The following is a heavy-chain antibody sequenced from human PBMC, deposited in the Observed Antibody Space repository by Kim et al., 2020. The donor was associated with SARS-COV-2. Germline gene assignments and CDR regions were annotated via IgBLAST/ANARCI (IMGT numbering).Heavy chain of an antibody. D-gene: IGHD2-21*01. J-gene: IGHJ4*02. V-gene: IGHV3-30*18. Sequence: GGSLRLSCVASGFIFSGYGIHWVRQAPGKGLEWMAVSSYDETTKYYADSVKGRFTISRDSSKNTLYLQMDSLRTEDTALYYCAKDQESLCGGGLCHSPRFDYWGQGTLVIVSS. CDR3: AKDQESLCGGGLCHSPRFDY. CDR2: SSYDETTK. CDR1: GFIFSGYG.